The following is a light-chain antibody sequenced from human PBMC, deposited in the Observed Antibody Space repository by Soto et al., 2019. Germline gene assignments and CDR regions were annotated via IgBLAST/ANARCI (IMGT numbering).Light chain of an antibody. J-gene: IGKJ2*01. Sequence: DVQMTQFPSTLSASVGDRVTIACRASQSISYWLAWYQQKPGKAPNLLIYKASSLESGVPSRFSGSGSGTEFTLTITNLQPDDFATYYCRHYNTYSPPYTFGQGTNLEIK. CDR2: KAS. CDR1: QSISYW. V-gene: IGKV1-5*03. CDR3: RHYNTYSPPYT.